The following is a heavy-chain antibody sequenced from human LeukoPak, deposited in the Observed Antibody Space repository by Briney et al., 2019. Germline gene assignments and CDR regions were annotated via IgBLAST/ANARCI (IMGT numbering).Heavy chain of an antibody. D-gene: IGHD2-15*01. Sequence: GGSLRLSCAGSGFIFSNYWMHWVRQAPGKGLVWVARINPDGSSIAYADSVKGRFTLSRDNARKTLFLQMNSLRVDDTAVYYCARAVVPAAVPYFWGQGTLVTVSS. CDR1: GFIFSNYW. CDR3: ARAVVPAAVPYF. CDR2: INPDGSSI. V-gene: IGHV3-74*03. J-gene: IGHJ4*02.